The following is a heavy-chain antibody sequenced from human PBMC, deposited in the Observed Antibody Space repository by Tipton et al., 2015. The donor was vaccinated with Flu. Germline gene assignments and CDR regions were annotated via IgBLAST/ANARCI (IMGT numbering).Heavy chain of an antibody. Sequence: SLRLSCAASGFTFSSYAMSWVRQAPGKGLEWVSAISGSGGSTYYADSVKGRFTISRDNSKNTLYLQMNSLRAEDTAVYYCAKEPAAPKGSRVYYFDYWGQGTLVTVSS. CDR2: ISGSGGST. CDR1: GFTFSSYA. CDR3: AKEPAAPKGSRVYYFDY. D-gene: IGHD6-13*01. J-gene: IGHJ4*02. V-gene: IGHV3-23*01.